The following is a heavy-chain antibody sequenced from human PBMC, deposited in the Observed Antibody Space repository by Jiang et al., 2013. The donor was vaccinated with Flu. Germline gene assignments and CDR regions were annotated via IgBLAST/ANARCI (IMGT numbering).Heavy chain of an antibody. D-gene: IGHD2-15*01. Sequence: SGAEVKKSGSSVKVSCKASGGIESNYVISWVRQAPGQGLEWVGGIVPLSGRTDYPQTFQGRVTITADKFTSTFYMEVSSLRSDDTAVYYCARDGGIQGISAWFDPWGQGTLVTVSS. CDR1: GGIESNYV. CDR2: IVPLSGRT. V-gene: IGHV1-69*06. J-gene: IGHJ5*02. CDR3: ARDGGIQGISAWFDP.